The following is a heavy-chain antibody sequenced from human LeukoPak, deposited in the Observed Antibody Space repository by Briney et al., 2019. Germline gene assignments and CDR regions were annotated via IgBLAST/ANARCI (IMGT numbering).Heavy chain of an antibody. CDR3: AKKKDLRGPTYFDY. J-gene: IGHJ4*02. V-gene: IGHV3-23*01. Sequence: GGSLRLPCAASGFTFSTYGMSWVRQAPGEGLEWVSGISGSGDSTFYGDSVEGRFTISRDNSKNTLYLQMDSLRAEDTAVYFCAKKKDLRGPTYFDYWGQGTLVTVSS. CDR2: ISGSGDST. D-gene: IGHD1-26*01. CDR1: GFTFSTYG.